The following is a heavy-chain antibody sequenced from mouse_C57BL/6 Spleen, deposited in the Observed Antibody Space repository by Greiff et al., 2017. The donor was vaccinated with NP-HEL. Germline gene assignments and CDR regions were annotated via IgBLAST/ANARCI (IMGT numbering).Heavy chain of an antibody. CDR1: GFNIKDYY. CDR2: IDPEDGET. V-gene: IGHV14-2*01. Sequence: VQLKESGAELVKPGASVKLSCTASGFNIKDYYMHWVKQRTEQGLEWIGRIDPEDGETKYAPKFQGKATITADTSSNTAYLQLSSLTSEDTAVYYCARPQARDYYAMDYWGQGTSVTVSS. D-gene: IGHD3-2*02. J-gene: IGHJ4*01. CDR3: ARPQARDYYAMDY.